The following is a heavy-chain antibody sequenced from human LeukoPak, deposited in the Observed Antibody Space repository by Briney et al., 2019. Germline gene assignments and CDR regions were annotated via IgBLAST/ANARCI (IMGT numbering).Heavy chain of an antibody. Sequence: SETLSLTCTVSGGSISSSSYYWGWIRQPPGKGLEWIVSIYYSGSTYYNPSLKSRVTISVDTSKNQFSLKLSSVTAADTAVYYCASQTTGWYFDLWGRGTLVTVSS. CDR3: ASQTTGWYFDL. CDR1: GGSISSSSYY. D-gene: IGHD1-1*01. V-gene: IGHV4-39*07. CDR2: IYYSGST. J-gene: IGHJ2*01.